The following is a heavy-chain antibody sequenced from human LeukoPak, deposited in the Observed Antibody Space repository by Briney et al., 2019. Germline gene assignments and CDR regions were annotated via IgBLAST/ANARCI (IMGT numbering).Heavy chain of an antibody. CDR3: ARDQCSGGSCYSRLGLNWFDP. D-gene: IGHD2-15*01. CDR1: GFTFSGHW. CDR2: INERGTDS. V-gene: IGHV3-74*03. Sequence: GGSLRLSCTASGFTFSGHWIHWVRQPPGMGLVWVSRINERGTDSMYAESVKGRFTISRDNAKNTVYLQMNSLRAEDTALYYCARDQCSGGSCYSRLGLNWFDPWGQGTLVTVSS. J-gene: IGHJ5*02.